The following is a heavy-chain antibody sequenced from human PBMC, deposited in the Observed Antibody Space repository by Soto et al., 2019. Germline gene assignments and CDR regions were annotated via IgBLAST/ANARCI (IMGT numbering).Heavy chain of an antibody. CDR3: GRHGLRGGAFDI. D-gene: IGHD3-3*01. CDR2: THYTGRT. V-gene: IGHV4-59*08. Sequence: QVQLQESGPGLVKPSETLSLTCTVSGVSISSYYWSWIRQPPGKGLGWIAYTHYTGRTLYNPSLTRRGTTQVVSSQNHLALKVNAVSAADAAGYSCGRHGLRGGAFDIWGQGTMVTVSS. CDR1: GVSISSYY. J-gene: IGHJ3*02.